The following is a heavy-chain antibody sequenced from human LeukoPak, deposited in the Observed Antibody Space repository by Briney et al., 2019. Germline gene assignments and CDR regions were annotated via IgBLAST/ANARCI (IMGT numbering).Heavy chain of an antibody. D-gene: IGHD7-27*01. J-gene: IGHJ3*02. V-gene: IGHV4-59*01. CDR2: IYYSGST. CDR3: ARGNWGSYAFDI. Sequence: SETLSLTCTVSGRSISSYYWSWIRQPPGKVLEWIGYIYYSGSTNYNPSLKSRVTISVDTSKNQFSLKLSSVTAADTAVYYCARGNWGSYAFDIWGQGTMVTVSS. CDR1: GRSISSYY.